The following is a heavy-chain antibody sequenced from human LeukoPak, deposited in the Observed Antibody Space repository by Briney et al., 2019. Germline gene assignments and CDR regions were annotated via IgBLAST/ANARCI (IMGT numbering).Heavy chain of an antibody. Sequence: SQTLSLTCTLSGGSISSGGYYWSWIRQHPGKGLEWIGYIYYSGSTYYNPSLKSRVTISVDTSKNQFSLKLSSVTAADTAVYYCARANPPDYVWGSYRYLYFDYWGQGTLVTVSS. CDR1: GGSISSGGYY. V-gene: IGHV4-31*03. J-gene: IGHJ4*02. D-gene: IGHD3-16*02. CDR3: ARANPPDYVWGSYRYLYFDY. CDR2: IYYSGST.